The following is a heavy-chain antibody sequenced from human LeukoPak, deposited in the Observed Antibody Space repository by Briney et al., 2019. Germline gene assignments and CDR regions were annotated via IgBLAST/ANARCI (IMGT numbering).Heavy chain of an antibody. CDR3: ARQGSMELFDY. J-gene: IGHJ4*02. CDR2: IYPGDSDN. Sequence: GGALQISCRGSGSSFTSYWIGGVRPLPGKGLEGMGIIYPGDSDNRYSPSFQGQVTISADKSISTAYLQWSSLKASDTAMYYCARQGSMELFDYWGQGTLVTVSS. D-gene: IGHD1-7*01. CDR1: GSSFTSYW. V-gene: IGHV5-51*01.